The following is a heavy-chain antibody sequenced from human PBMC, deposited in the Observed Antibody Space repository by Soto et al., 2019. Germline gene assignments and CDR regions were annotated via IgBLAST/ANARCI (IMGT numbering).Heavy chain of an antibody. CDR2: IYYSGST. V-gene: IGHV4-39*01. CDR3: TIHPSDFWFDP. J-gene: IGHJ5*02. CDR1: GGSISSSSYF. Sequence: QLKLQESGPGLVKPSETLSLTCTVSGGSISSSSYFWGWIRQPPGKGLEWIGSIYYSGSTYYNPSLKSRVTVSVDTTKNQFSLKLSSETAADTAVYYCTIHPSDFWFDPWGQGTLVTVSS. D-gene: IGHD2-21*02.